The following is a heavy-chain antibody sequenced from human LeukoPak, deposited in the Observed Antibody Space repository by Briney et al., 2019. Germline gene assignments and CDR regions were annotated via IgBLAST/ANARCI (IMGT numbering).Heavy chain of an antibody. CDR1: GFTFSRHG. CDR2: IRYDGSDK. D-gene: IGHD1-20*01. Sequence: GGSLRLACAASGFTFSRHGMHWVRQAPGKGLEWVAFIRYDGSDKYYPDSVKGRFTISRDNSENTLYLQMNSLRPEDTAVYYCAKGSYYCCNNCPQYYDYMDVCGKGTRIIVSS. CDR3: AKGSYYCCNNCPQYYDYMDV. V-gene: IGHV3-30*02. J-gene: IGHJ6*03.